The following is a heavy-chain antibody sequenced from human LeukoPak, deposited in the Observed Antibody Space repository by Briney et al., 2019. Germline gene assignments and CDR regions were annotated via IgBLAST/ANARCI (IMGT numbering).Heavy chain of an antibody. J-gene: IGHJ6*02. CDR3: ARTTLRHLGMDV. CDR1: GGSISSGGYY. D-gene: IGHD3-16*01. CDR2: IYYSGST. Sequence: SETLSLTCTVSGGSISSGGYYWSWIRQHPGKGLEWIGYIYYSGSTYYNPSLKSRVTISVDTSKNQFSLKLGSVTVADTAVYYCARTTLRHLGMDVWGQGTTVTVSS. V-gene: IGHV4-31*03.